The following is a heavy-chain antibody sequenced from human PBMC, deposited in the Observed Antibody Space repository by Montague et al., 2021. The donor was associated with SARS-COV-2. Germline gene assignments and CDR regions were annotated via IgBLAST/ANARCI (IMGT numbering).Heavy chain of an antibody. D-gene: IGHD3-3*01. Sequence: TLSLTCTVSGGFISSGGYYWSWIRQHPGKGLEWIGYIYYSGSTYYNPSLKSRVTISVDTSKNQFSLKLSSVTAADTAVYYCARAGITIFGVVTNFDYWGQGTLVTVSS. V-gene: IGHV4-31*03. CDR3: ARAGITIFGVVTNFDY. J-gene: IGHJ4*02. CDR1: GGFISSGGYY. CDR2: IYYSGST.